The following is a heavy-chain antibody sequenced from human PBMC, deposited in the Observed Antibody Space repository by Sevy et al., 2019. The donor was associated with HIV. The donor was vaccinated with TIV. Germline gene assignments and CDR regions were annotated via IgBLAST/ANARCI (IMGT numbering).Heavy chain of an antibody. D-gene: IGHD3-22*01. CDR3: TRVDYYDTSGSHY. CDR1: GFTFRDYS. J-gene: IGHJ4*02. CDR2: ISSGSSYK. Sequence: GGSLRLSCEASGFTFRDYSMNWVRQAPGKGLEWVSSISSGSSYKKYGDSVKGRFTISRDNAKNPLYLQLNSLRAEDTAVYYCTRVDYYDTSGSHYWGQGTLDTVSS. V-gene: IGHV3-21*01.